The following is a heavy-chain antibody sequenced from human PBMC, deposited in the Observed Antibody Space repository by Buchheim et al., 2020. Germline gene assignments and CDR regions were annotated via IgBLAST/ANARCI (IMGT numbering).Heavy chain of an antibody. CDR2: ISGSGGST. Sequence: EVQLVESGGGLVQPGGSLRLSCAASGFTFSSYAMSWVRQAPGKGLEWVSAISGSGGSTYYADSVKGRFTISRDNSKNTLYLQMNSLRAQDTAVYYCAKDQSGLIGYYDSSGFFDYWGQGTL. CDR3: AKDQSGLIGYYDSSGFFDY. D-gene: IGHD3-22*01. J-gene: IGHJ4*02. V-gene: IGHV3-23*04. CDR1: GFTFSSYA.